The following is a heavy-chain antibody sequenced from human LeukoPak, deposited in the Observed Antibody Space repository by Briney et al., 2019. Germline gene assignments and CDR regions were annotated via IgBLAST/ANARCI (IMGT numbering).Heavy chain of an antibody. Sequence: SETLSLTCTVSGGSISTYFWSWIRQPAGKGLEWIGRIYTSETTNYNPSLKSRVSMSVDTSKNQFSLNLSSVTAADTAVYYCAREPNIAARGCFDYWGQGTLVTVSS. D-gene: IGHD6-6*01. CDR1: GGSISTYF. CDR2: IYTSETT. J-gene: IGHJ4*02. V-gene: IGHV4-4*07. CDR3: AREPNIAARGCFDY.